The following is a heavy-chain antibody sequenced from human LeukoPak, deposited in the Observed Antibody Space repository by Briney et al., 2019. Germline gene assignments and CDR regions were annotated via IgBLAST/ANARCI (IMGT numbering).Heavy chain of an antibody. V-gene: IGHV3-23*01. CDR1: GFTFSNYA. CDR3: AKWGDYDVLTGYYVSDY. CDR2: ITGSGGNT. J-gene: IGHJ4*02. Sequence: PGASLRLSCAASGFTFSNYAMSCLRQAPGEGLEGVSAITGSGGNTYYADSVKGRFTISRDNSKNTVFLQMNSLRAEDTAVYYCAKWGDYDVLTGYYVSDYWGQGTLVTVSS. D-gene: IGHD3-9*01.